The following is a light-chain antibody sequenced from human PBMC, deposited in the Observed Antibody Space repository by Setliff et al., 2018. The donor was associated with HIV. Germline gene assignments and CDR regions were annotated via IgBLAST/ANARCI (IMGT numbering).Light chain of an antibody. J-gene: IGLJ3*02. CDR3: SSYTSSFTLGGV. CDR2: EVS. V-gene: IGLV2-14*01. CDR1: SSDVGGYNF. Sequence: QSALTQPASVSGSPGQSITIPCTGTSSDVGGYNFVSWYQQHPGKAPKLMLYEVSNRPSGVSNRFSGSKSGNTASLTISGLQAEDEADYYCSSYTSSFTLGGVFGGGTKVTVL.